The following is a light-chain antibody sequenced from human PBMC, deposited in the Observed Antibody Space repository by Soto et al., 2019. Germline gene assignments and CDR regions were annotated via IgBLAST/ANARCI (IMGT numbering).Light chain of an antibody. CDR2: KAS. J-gene: IGKJ1*01. Sequence: DIQMTQSPSTLSGSVGDRVTITCRASQTSSSWLAWYQQKPGKAPKLLIYKASTLKSGVPSRCSGSGSGTEFTLTIRSLQPDDFAPYYCQHYHSYSEAFGQGHKVELK. CDR3: QHYHSYSEA. V-gene: IGKV1-5*03. CDR1: QTSSSW.